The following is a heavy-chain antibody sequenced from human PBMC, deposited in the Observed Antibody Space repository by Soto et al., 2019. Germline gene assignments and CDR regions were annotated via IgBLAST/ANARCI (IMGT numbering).Heavy chain of an antibody. CDR3: AKARLPMVAATQGLGY. D-gene: IGHD2-15*01. V-gene: IGHV3-23*01. J-gene: IGHJ4*02. Sequence: GGSLRLSCAASGFTFSSYAMSWVRQAPGKGLEWVSAISGSGGSTYYADSVKGRFTISRDNSKNTLYLQMNSLRAEDTAVYYCAKARLPMVAATQGLGYWGQGTLVTVSS. CDR2: ISGSGGST. CDR1: GFTFSSYA.